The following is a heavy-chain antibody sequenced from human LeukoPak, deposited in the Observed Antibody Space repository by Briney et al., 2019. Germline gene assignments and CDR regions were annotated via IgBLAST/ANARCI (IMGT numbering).Heavy chain of an antibody. J-gene: IGHJ3*02. CDR3: AREGAYCGGDCYSEAFDI. CDR1: GFTFSSYG. V-gene: IGHV3-30*03. Sequence: GGSLRLSCAASGFTFSSYGMHWVRQAPGKGLEWVAVISYDGSNKYYADSVKGRFTISRDNSRNTLYLQMNSLRAEDTAVYYCAREGAYCGGDCYSEAFDIWGQGTMVTVSS. D-gene: IGHD2-21*02. CDR2: ISYDGSNK.